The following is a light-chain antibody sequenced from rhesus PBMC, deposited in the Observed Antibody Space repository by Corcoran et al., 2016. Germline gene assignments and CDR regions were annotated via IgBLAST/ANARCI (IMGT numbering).Light chain of an antibody. V-gene: IGKV1-43*03. CDR2: RAS. J-gene: IGKJ1*01. CDR1: ESLSNY. Sequence: DIQMTQSPSTLSASVGDRVTITCQASESLSNYLHWYQLKPGKIPKVLIYRASSSQSGTPPRFSGSGSGTDFTLTISSLQPEDFSTYYGQQGYTYPWTFGQGTKVEIE. CDR3: QQGYTYPWT.